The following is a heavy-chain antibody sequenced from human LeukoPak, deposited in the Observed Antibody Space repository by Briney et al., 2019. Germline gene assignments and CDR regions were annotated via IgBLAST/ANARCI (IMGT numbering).Heavy chain of an antibody. Sequence: PGGSLRLSCAVSGFTLSSYEMNWVRHAPGEGLEWGSYISSSESTTYNTDSVKGRFNISRDNAKNSFYLQINRLRAEETAVYYWAGRPRNGYLIDYWGQGTLVTVSS. V-gene: IGHV3-48*03. CDR2: ISSSESTT. D-gene: IGHD5-18*01. J-gene: IGHJ4*02. CDR3: AGRPRNGYLIDY. CDR1: GFTLSSYE.